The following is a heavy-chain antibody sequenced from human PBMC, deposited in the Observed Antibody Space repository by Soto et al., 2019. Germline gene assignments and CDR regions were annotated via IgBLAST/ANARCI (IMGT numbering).Heavy chain of an antibody. V-gene: IGHV3-33*08. D-gene: IGHD2-15*01. J-gene: IGHJ6*02. CDR2: IWYDGSNK. Sequence: GGSLRLSCTASGFTFSSYGMHWVRQAPGKGLEWVAVIWYDGSNKYYADSVKGRFTISRDNSKNTLYLQMNSLRAEDTAVYYCARXRRYCSGGSCFHYGMDVWGQGTTVTVSS. CDR3: ARXRRYCSGGSCFHYGMDV. CDR1: GFTFSSYG.